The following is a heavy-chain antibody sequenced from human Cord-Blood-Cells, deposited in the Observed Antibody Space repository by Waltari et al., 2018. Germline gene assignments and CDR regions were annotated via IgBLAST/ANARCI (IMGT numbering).Heavy chain of an antibody. V-gene: IGHV4-34*01. CDR2: INHSGSN. Sequence: QVQLQQWGAGLLKPSETLSLTCAVYGGSFSGYYWSWIRQPPGKGLEWIGEINHSGSNNYNPSLKSRVTISVDTSKNQFSLKLSSVTAADTAVYYCARGIAVASPDYWGQGTLVTVSS. CDR3: ARGIAVASPDY. CDR1: GGSFSGYY. D-gene: IGHD6-19*01. J-gene: IGHJ4*02.